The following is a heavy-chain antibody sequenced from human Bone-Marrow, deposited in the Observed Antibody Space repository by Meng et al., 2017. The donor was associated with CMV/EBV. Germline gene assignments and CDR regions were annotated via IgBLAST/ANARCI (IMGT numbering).Heavy chain of an antibody. V-gene: IGHV4-31*02. D-gene: IGHD3-16*02. J-gene: IGHJ4*02. Sequence: SRASIYSGSYYWIWIRQHPGKGLEWIGYISYSATTYYNPSLKSRVTISVDTSKNQFSLKLSSVTATDTAVYFCARVYIWGNYRLDYWGQGALVTVSS. CDR2: ISYSATT. CDR3: ARVYIWGNYRLDY. CDR1: RASIYSGSYY.